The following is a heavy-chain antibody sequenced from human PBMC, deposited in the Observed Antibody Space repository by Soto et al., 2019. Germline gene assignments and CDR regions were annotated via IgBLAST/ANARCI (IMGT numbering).Heavy chain of an antibody. J-gene: IGHJ6*02. CDR1: GFVFRNLT. CDR3: AKIMVQGVLVDALDV. V-gene: IGHV3-23*01. D-gene: IGHD3-10*01. Sequence: DVQLLESGGGVVQPGGSLRLSCAASGFVFRNLTMNWVRQGPGKGLEYVAIISFNGGVIFDADSVRGRFTISRDNAKNILYLDMTNLRLEDSGVYYCAKIMVQGVLVDALDVWGRGTTVTVS. CDR2: ISFNGGVI.